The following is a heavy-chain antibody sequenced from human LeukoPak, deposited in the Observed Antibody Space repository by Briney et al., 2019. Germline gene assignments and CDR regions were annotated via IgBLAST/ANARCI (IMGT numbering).Heavy chain of an antibody. J-gene: IGHJ4*02. V-gene: IGHV4-34*01. D-gene: IGHD3-10*01. CDR3: ARGRGWYYYGSGSYYNVYYFDY. CDR1: GGSFSGYY. Sequence: SETLSLTCAVYGGSFSGYYWSWIRQPPGKGLEWIGEINHSGSTNYNPSLKSRVTISVDTSKNQFSLKLSSVTAADTAVYYCARGRGWYYYGSGSYYNVYYFDYWGQGTLVTVSS. CDR2: INHSGST.